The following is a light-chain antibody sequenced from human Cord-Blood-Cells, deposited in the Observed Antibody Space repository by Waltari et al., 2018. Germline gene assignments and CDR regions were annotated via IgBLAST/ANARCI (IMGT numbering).Light chain of an antibody. CDR1: SSDVGGYNY. J-gene: IGLJ2*01. V-gene: IGLV2-14*01. CDR3: SSYTSSSTLV. Sequence: QSALTQPASVSGSPGQSITISCTGTSSDVGGYNYVSWYQQHPGKAPKLMIYDVSNRPSGVSNLFSGSKSGNTASLTISGLQAEDEADYYCSSYTSSSTLVLGGGTKLTVL. CDR2: DVS.